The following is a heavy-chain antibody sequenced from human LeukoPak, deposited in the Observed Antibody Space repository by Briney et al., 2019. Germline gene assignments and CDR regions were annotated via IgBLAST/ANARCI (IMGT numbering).Heavy chain of an antibody. J-gene: IGHJ6*03. CDR2: IYHSGST. D-gene: IGHD3-22*01. CDR3: ARDRDYYDSSSYYRNFYYYYMDV. V-gene: IGHV4-4*02. Sequence: PSGTLSLTCAVSGGSISSSNWWSWVRQPPGKGLEWIGEIYHSGSTNYNPSLKSRVTISVDKSKNQFSLKLSSVTAADTAVYYCARDRDYYDSSSYYRNFYYYYMDVWGKGTTVTVSS. CDR1: GGSISSSNW.